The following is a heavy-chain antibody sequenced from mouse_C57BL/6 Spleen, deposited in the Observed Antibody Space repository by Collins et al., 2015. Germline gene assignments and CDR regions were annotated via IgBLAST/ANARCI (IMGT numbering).Heavy chain of an antibody. V-gene: IGHV5-6*02. Sequence: DVKLVESGGDLVKPGGSLKLSCAASGFTFSSYGMSWVRQTPDKRLEWVATISSGGSYTYYPDSVKGRFTISRDNAKNTLYLQMSSLKSEDTAMYYCARQRGPSYYAMDYWGQGTSVTVSS. J-gene: IGHJ4*01. CDR3: ARQRGPSYYAMDY. CDR2: ISSGGSYT. CDR1: GFTFSSYG.